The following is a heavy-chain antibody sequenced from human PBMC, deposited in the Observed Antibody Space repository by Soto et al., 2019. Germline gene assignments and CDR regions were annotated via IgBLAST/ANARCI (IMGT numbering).Heavy chain of an antibody. CDR1: GGTFSSYT. CDR2: IIPILGIA. Sequence: QVQLVQSGAEVKKPGSSVKVSCKASGGTFSSYTISWGRQAPGQGLEWMGRIIPILGIANYAQKFQGRVTITADKATSTAYMELSSLRSEDTALYYCAMEYCSSTSCYGAYWGPGTLVPVSS. V-gene: IGHV1-69*02. J-gene: IGHJ4*01. CDR3: AMEYCSSTSCYGAY. D-gene: IGHD2-2*01.